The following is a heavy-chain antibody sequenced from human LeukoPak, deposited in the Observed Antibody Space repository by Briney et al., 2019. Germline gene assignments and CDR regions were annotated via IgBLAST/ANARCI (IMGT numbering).Heavy chain of an antibody. CDR2: ISYDGSNK. J-gene: IGHJ3*02. CDR1: GFTFSSYA. V-gene: IGHV3-30-3*01. CDR3: ARLIGGDAFDI. Sequence: PGRSLRLSCAASGFTFSSYAMHWVRQAPGKGLEWVAVISYDGSNKYYADSVKGRFTISRDNAKNSLYLQMNSLRAEDTAVYYCARLIGGDAFDIWGQGTMVIVSS. D-gene: IGHD2/OR15-2a*01.